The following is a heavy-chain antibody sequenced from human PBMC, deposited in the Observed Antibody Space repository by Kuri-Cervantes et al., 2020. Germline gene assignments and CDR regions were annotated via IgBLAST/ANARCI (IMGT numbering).Heavy chain of an antibody. CDR3: ARGSYYYDSSGFTA. V-gene: IGHV3-13*01. Sequence: GSLRLSCAASGFTFSSYDMHWVRQATGKGLEWVSAIGTAGDTYYPGSVKGRFTISRENAKNSLYLQMNSLRAGDTAVYYCARGSYYYDSSGFTAWGQGTLVTVSS. CDR1: GFTFSSYD. J-gene: IGHJ5*02. D-gene: IGHD3-22*01. CDR2: IGTAGDT.